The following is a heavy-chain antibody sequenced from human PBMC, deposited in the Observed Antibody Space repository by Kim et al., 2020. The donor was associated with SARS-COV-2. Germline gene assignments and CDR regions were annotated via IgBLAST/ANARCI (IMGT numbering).Heavy chain of an antibody. Sequence: GESLKISCKGSGYSFTSYWIGWVRQMPGKGLEWMGIIYPGDSDTRYSPSFQGQVTISADKSISTAYLQWSSLKASDTAMYYCARHTDYYDSSGYYYERVGYFDYWGQGTLVTVSS. CDR2: IYPGDSDT. D-gene: IGHD3-22*01. V-gene: IGHV5-51*01. CDR3: ARHTDYYDSSGYYYERVGYFDY. J-gene: IGHJ4*02. CDR1: GYSFTSYW.